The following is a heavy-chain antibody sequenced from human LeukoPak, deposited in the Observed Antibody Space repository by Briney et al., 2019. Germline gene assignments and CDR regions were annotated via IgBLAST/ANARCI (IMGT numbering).Heavy chain of an antibody. CDR2: IYSGGRT. CDR1: GFTVSSNY. Sequence: GGSLRLSCAASGFTVSSNYMSWVRQAPGKGLEWVSVIYSGGRTYYADSVKGRFTISRDNSKNTLYLQMNGLRAEDTAVYYCARLVAYYYYGMDVWGQGTTVTVSS. CDR3: ARLVAYYYYGMDV. V-gene: IGHV3-66*04. J-gene: IGHJ6*02. D-gene: IGHD6-6*01.